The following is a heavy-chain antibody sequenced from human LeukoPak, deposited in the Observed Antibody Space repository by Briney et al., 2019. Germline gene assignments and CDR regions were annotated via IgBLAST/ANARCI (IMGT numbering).Heavy chain of an antibody. Sequence: SETLSLTCAVYGASFSGSSWSWIRQPPGKGLEWIGEINHSGSTNYNPSLKSRVTISVDTSKNQFSLKLSSVTAADTAVYYCARGRGEWFGAGGGQGTLVTVSS. J-gene: IGHJ4*02. CDR2: INHSGST. V-gene: IGHV4-34*01. CDR1: GASFSGSS. CDR3: ARGRGEWFGAG. D-gene: IGHD3-10*01.